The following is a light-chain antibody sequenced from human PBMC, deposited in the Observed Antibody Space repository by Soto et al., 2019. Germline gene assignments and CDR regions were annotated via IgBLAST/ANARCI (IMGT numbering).Light chain of an antibody. V-gene: IGLV2-8*01. J-gene: IGLJ2*01. Sequence: QSVLTQPPSASGSPGQSVTISCTGASSDVGKYNFVSWYQQHPGKAPKLMIYDVTEGPSGVPDRFSGSKSGNTASLTVSGLQAEDEADYYCTSYAGSSIPVVFGGGTKLTVL. CDR1: SSDVGKYNF. CDR2: DVT. CDR3: TSYAGSSIPVV.